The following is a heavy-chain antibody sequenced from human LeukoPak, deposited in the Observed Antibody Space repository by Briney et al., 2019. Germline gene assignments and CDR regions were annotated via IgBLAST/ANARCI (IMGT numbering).Heavy chain of an antibody. V-gene: IGHV1-69*04. CDR1: GGTFSISA. Sequence: SLKVSCKASGGTFSISAISWVRQTPEQGLEWMGRIIPLLGIANYAQKFQGTATITADKSTSTAYMYQSTLRSEDTAVYYCARVQPARGFMTTVTTGSDAFDIWGQGTMVTVSS. CDR3: ARVQPARGFMTTVTTGSDAFDI. D-gene: IGHD4-17*01. J-gene: IGHJ3*02. CDR2: IIPLLGIA.